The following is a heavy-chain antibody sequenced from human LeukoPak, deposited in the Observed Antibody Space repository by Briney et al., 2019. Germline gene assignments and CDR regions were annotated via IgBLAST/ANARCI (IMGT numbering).Heavy chain of an antibody. CDR2: ITGSGGST. Sequence: PGGSLRLSCAASGFTFSNYGLSWVRQAPGKGLEWVSGITGSGGSTYYADSVKGRFTISRDNSKNTLCLQMNSLRAEDTAIYYCARDERLLSFLKWGQGTLVTVSS. D-gene: IGHD3-3*01. V-gene: IGHV3-23*01. CDR1: GFTFSNYG. J-gene: IGHJ4*02. CDR3: ARDERLLSFLK.